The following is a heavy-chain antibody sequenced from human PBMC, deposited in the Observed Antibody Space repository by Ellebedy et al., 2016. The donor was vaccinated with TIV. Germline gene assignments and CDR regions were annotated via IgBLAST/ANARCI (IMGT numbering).Heavy chain of an antibody. J-gene: IGHJ4*02. Sequence: SETLSLXXAVYVGSFSNYYWTWIRQSPGKGLEWIGEINHSGSTNCNASLKSRISISVDTSKNQFSLKLTSVTAADTAVYYCARGRDQWHRFDYWGQGSRVTVSS. V-gene: IGHV4-34*01. CDR1: VGSFSNYY. CDR3: ARGRDQWHRFDY. D-gene: IGHD6-19*01. CDR2: INHSGST.